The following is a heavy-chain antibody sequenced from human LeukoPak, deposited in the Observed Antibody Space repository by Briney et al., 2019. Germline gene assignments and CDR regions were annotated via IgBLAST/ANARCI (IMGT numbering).Heavy chain of an antibody. V-gene: IGHV4-61*02. CDR3: ARASNWGGLDY. J-gene: IGHJ4*02. Sequence: SETLSLTCTVSGGSISSGSYYWSWIRQPAGKGLEWIRRIYTSGSTNYNPSLKSRVTISVDTSKNQFSLKLSSVTAADTAVYYCARASNWGGLDYWGQGTLVTVSS. CDR2: IYTSGST. D-gene: IGHD7-27*01. CDR1: GGSISSGSYY.